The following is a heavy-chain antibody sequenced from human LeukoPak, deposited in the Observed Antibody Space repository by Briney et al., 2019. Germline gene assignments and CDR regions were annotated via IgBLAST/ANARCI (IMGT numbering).Heavy chain of an antibody. CDR1: GGSISSYY. CDR3: ARVASGSRPYFDY. Sequence: SETLSLTCTVSGGSISSYYWSWLRQPPGKGLEWIGYIYYSGSTNYNPSLKSRVTISVDTSKNQFSLKLSSVTAADTAVYYCARVASGSRPYFDYWGQGTLVTVSS. D-gene: IGHD2-15*01. J-gene: IGHJ4*02. V-gene: IGHV4-59*01. CDR2: IYYSGST.